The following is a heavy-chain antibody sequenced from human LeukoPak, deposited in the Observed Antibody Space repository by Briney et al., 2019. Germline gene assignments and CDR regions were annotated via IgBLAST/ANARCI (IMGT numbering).Heavy chain of an antibody. CDR2: INHSGST. CDR3: ARGRGGYIWGSYRYLFDY. D-gene: IGHD3-16*02. J-gene: IGHJ4*02. V-gene: IGHV4-34*01. CDR1: GGSFSGYY. Sequence: PSETLSLTCAVYGGSFSGYYWSWIRQPPGKGLEWIGEINHSGSTNYNPSLKSRVTISVDTSKNQFSLKLSSVTAADTAVHYCARGRGGYIWGSYRYLFDYWGQGTLVTVSS.